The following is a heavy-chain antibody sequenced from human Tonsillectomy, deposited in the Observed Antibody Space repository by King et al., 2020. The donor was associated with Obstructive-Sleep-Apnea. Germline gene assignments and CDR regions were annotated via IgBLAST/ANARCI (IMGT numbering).Heavy chain of an antibody. J-gene: IGHJ6*02. CDR2: IGSSGSTI. D-gene: IGHD3-22*01. V-gene: IGHV3-11*01. CDR1: GFTLSDYY. CDR3: VRVMTTGGYNYYYGMDV. Sequence: VQLVESGGGLVKPGGSLRLSCAASGFTLSDYYMSWIRQAPGKGLDWVSYIGSSGSTIYYADSVKGRFTISRDNAKNSLFLQMNSLRAEDTAVYYCVRVMTTGGYNYYYGMDVWGQGTTVTVSS.